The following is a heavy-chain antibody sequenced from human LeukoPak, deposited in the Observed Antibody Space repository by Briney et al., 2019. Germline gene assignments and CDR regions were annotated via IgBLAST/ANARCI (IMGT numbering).Heavy chain of an antibody. CDR3: ARRQGCSSSSCPPDY. J-gene: IGHJ4*02. Sequence: GESLKISCRGSGYSFTTYWIGWVRQMPGKGLEWMGIIYPGDPDTRYTPSFQGQVTMSADKSINTAYLQWSSLRASDTAMYYCARRQGCSSSSCPPDYWGQGTLVTVSP. CDR2: IYPGDPDT. V-gene: IGHV5-51*01. CDR1: GYSFTTYW. D-gene: IGHD2-2*01.